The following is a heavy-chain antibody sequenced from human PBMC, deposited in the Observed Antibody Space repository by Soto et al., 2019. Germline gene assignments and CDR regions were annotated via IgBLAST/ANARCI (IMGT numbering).Heavy chain of an antibody. Sequence: QVQLVQSGAEVKKPGASVKVSCKASGYTFTGYYMHWVRQAPGQGLEWMGWINPNSGGTNYAQRFQGWVTMTRDPSLSTAYMEMGRLRSDDTAVYYCARVAVPAAMGGGAFDIWGQGTMVTVSS. D-gene: IGHD2-2*01. V-gene: IGHV1-2*04. J-gene: IGHJ3*02. CDR3: ARVAVPAAMGGGAFDI. CDR1: GYTFTGYY. CDR2: INPNSGGT.